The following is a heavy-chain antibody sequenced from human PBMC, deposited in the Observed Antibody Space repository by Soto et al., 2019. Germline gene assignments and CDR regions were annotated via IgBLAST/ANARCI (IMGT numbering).Heavy chain of an antibody. J-gene: IGHJ3*02. D-gene: IGHD4-17*01. CDR3: AREGTGQLRYAFDI. V-gene: IGHV4-31*03. CDR2: IYYSGST. Sequence: QVQLQESGPGLVKPSQTLSLTCTVSGGSISSGGYYWSWIRQHPGKGLEWIGYIYYSGSTYYNPSLKSRVTISVDTSKNQFSLKLSSVTAADTAVYYCAREGTGQLRYAFDIWGQGTMVTVSS. CDR1: GGSISSGGYY.